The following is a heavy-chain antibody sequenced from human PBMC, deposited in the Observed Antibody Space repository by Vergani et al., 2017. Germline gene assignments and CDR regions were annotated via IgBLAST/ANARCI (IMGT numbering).Heavy chain of an antibody. CDR3: VKDYNWKPFYIDY. CDR2: ISWNSGSF. CDR1: GFIFDDYA. D-gene: IGHD1-1*01. J-gene: IGHJ4*02. Sequence: EVQLVESGGGLVQPGRSLRLSCVASGFIFDDYAMHWVRQAPGKGLEWVSGISWNSGSFGYADSVKGRFTISRDNAKNSLFLQMNSLRGEDTALYYCVKDYNWKPFYIDYWGQGTLVTVSS. V-gene: IGHV3-9*01.